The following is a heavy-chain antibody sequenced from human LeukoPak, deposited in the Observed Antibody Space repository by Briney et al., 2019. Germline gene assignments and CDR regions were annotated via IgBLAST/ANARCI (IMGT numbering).Heavy chain of an antibody. J-gene: IGHJ3*02. CDR3: AREGVSGGWRSRVPDAFDI. D-gene: IGHD6-19*01. CDR2: IYTSGST. CDR1: GGSISGGSYY. V-gene: IGHV4-61*02. Sequence: SETLSLTCTVSGGSISGGSYYWSWIRQPAGKGLEWIGRIYTSGSTNYSPSLKSRVTISVDTSKNQFSLKLSSVTAADTAVYYCAREGVSGGWRSRVPDAFDIWGQGTMVTVSS.